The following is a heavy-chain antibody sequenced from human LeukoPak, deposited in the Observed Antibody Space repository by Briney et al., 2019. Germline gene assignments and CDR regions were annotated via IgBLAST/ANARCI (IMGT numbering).Heavy chain of an antibody. CDR2: INWNGGST. J-gene: IGHJ6*03. Sequence: GGSLRLSCAASGFTFDDYGMSWVRQAPGKGLEWVSGINWNGGSTGYADSVKGRFTISRDNAKNSLYLQMNSLRAEDTAVYYCAGYSGGYPYYMDVRGKGTTVTISS. D-gene: IGHD1-26*01. CDR3: AGYSGGYPYYMDV. V-gene: IGHV3-20*04. CDR1: GFTFDDYG.